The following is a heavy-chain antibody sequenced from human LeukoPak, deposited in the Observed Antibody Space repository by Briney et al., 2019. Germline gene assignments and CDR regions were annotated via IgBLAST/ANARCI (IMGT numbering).Heavy chain of an antibody. CDR2: INHSGST. V-gene: IGHV4-34*01. Sequence: SETLSLTCAVYGGSFSGCYWSWIRQPPGKGLEWIGEINHSGSTNYNPSLKSRVTISVDTSKNQFSLKLSSVTAADTAVYYCARGKMYSSSFDYWGRGTLVTVSS. CDR3: ARGKMYSSSFDY. D-gene: IGHD6-6*01. J-gene: IGHJ4*02. CDR1: GGSFSGCY.